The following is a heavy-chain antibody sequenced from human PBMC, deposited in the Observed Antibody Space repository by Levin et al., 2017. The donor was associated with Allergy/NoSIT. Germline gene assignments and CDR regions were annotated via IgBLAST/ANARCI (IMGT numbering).Heavy chain of an antibody. CDR1: GFPFRVYE. D-gene: IGHD2-21*01. J-gene: IGHJ4*02. CDR3: ARHNPPRFPLDY. V-gene: IGHV3-30*04. Sequence: LSLTCAASGFPFRVYEMHWVRQAPGKGLEWVALISYDERKKNYADSVKGRFTISRDNSKNTLYLQMDSLRVEDSALYFCARHNPPRFPLDYWGQGTLATVSS. CDR2: ISYDERKK.